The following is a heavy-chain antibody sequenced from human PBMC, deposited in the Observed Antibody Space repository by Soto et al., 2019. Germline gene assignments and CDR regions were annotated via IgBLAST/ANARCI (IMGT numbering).Heavy chain of an antibody. Sequence: GGSLRLSCAASGFTFSGYGMHWVRQTPGKGLEWVAVVSSDGNNRYSADSVKGRFTVSRDNSKNTLYLQMSSLRAEDTALYYCAKAGYCSGGSCYSWYFDYWGQGTLVTVSS. D-gene: IGHD2-15*01. V-gene: IGHV3-30*18. J-gene: IGHJ4*02. CDR1: GFTFSGYG. CDR3: AKAGYCSGGSCYSWYFDY. CDR2: VSSDGNNR.